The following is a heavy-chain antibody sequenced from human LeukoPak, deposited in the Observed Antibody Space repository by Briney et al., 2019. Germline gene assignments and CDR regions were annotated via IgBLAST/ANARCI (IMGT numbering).Heavy chain of an antibody. V-gene: IGHV4-4*07. D-gene: IGHD2-2*01. J-gene: IGHJ6*03. Sequence: SESLSLTCTVAGGSISSYYWSWIRQPAGKGLEWIGRIYTSGSTNYNPSLKSRVTVSVDTSKNQFSLKLSSVTAADTAVYYCARQVPAATYYYYMDVWGKGTTVTVSS. CDR2: IYTSGST. CDR3: ARQVPAATYYYYMDV. CDR1: GGSISSYY.